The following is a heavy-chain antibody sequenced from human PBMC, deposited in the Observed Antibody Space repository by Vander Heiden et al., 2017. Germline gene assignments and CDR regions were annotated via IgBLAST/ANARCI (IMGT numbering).Heavy chain of an antibody. CDR3: ARDQSSHGSGSYYNSYYFDY. Sequence: QVQLVQSGAEVKKPGSSVKVSCKASGGTFSTYAITWVRQAPGQGLEWMGGIIPMFGTANYAQKFQGRVTITADEYTSTAYMELSSLRSEDTAVYYCARDQSSHGSGSYYNSYYFDYWGQGTLVTVSS. V-gene: IGHV1-69*01. CDR1: GGTFSTYA. D-gene: IGHD3-10*01. J-gene: IGHJ4*02. CDR2: IIPMFGTA.